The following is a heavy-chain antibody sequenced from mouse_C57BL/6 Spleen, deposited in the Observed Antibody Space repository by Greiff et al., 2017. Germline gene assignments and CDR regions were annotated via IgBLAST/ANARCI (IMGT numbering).Heavy chain of an antibody. CDR2: IYPRSGNT. D-gene: IGHD1-1*01. J-gene: IGHJ4*01. Sequence: VKLMESGAELARPGASVKLSCKASGYTFTSYGISWVKQRTGQGLEWIGEIYPRSGNTYYNEKFKGKATLTADKSSSTAYMELRSLTSEDSAVYFCARVTTVVATSDGDYWGQGTSVTVSS. V-gene: IGHV1-81*01. CDR3: ARVTTVVATSDGDY. CDR1: GYTFTSYG.